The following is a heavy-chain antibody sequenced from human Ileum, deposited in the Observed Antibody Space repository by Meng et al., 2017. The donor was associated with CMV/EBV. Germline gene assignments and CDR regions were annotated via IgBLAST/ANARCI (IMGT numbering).Heavy chain of an antibody. Sequence: ASVKVSCKASGYTFTSYDINWVRQATGQGLEWMGWMNPNSGNTGYAQKFQGRVTMTRNTSISTAYMELSSLRSEDTAVYYCARGSFAAYYYDSSGYTIDDWGQGTLVTVSS. CDR1: GYTFTSYD. V-gene: IGHV1-8*01. CDR3: ARGSFAAYYYDSSGYTIDD. J-gene: IGHJ4*02. CDR2: MNPNSGNT. D-gene: IGHD3-22*01.